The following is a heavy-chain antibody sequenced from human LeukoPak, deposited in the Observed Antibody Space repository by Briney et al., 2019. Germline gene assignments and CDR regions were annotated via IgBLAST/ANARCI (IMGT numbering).Heavy chain of an antibody. J-gene: IGHJ6*02. CDR3: ARVPHSSSWYSRSYYYYYGMDV. Sequence: ASVKVSCKASGYTFPSYFMHWVRQAPGQGLEWMGIINPTGGSTTYAQKFQGRVTITADESTSTAYMELSSLRSEDTAVYYCARVPHSSSWYSRSYYYYYGMDVWGQGTTVTVSS. D-gene: IGHD6-13*01. CDR1: GYTFPSYF. CDR2: INPTGGST. V-gene: IGHV1-46*01.